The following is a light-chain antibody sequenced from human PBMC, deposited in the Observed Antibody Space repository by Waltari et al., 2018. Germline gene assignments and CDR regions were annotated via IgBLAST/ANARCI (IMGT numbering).Light chain of an antibody. CDR2: RAS. Sequence: DIQMTQSPSSLSASVGARVTITCRASQGISNWLAWYQQRPGKAPKLLIYRASNLETGVPSRFSGGGSGTDFTLTITSLQPEDIATYFCQQHDTSPFTFGPGTKLDIK. J-gene: IGKJ3*01. CDR3: QQHDTSPFT. V-gene: IGKV1-33*01. CDR1: QGISNW.